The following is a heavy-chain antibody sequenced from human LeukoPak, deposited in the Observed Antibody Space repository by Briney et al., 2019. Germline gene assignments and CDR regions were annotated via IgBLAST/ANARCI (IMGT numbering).Heavy chain of an antibody. CDR2: MNPNSGNT. D-gene: IGHD2-2*02. J-gene: IGHJ6*02. Sequence: ASVKVSCKASGYTFTSYDINWVRQATGQGLEWMGWMNPNSGNTGYAQKFQGRVTMTRNTSISTAYMELSSLRSEDTAVYYCARGGGVAGIQDYYYYYGMDVWGQGTTVTVSS. CDR1: GYTFTSYD. CDR3: ARGGGVAGIQDYYYYYGMDV. V-gene: IGHV1-8*01.